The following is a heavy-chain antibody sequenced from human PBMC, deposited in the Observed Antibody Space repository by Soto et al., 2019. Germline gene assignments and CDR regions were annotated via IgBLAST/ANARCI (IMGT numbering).Heavy chain of an antibody. CDR1: GGTSISVDDY. J-gene: IGHJ6*02. D-gene: IGHD1-7*01. Sequence: SEILSLSCTVSGGTSISVDDYWSWIRQPPGKGLEWIGYIYYSGSTYYNPSLKSRVTISVDTSKNQFSLKLSSVTAADTAVYYCARDQSMELTTDYYSGMDVWVQGTTVTVSS. CDR3: ARDQSMELTTDYYSGMDV. V-gene: IGHV4-30-4*01. CDR2: IYYSGST.